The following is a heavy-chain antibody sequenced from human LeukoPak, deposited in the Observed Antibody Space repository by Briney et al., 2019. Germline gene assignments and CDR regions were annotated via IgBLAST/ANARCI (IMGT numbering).Heavy chain of an antibody. CDR2: IYTSGST. D-gene: IGHD2-15*01. CDR1: GGSISSYY. Sequence: SETLSLTCTVSGGSISSYYWSWIRQPAGKGLEWIGRIYTSGSTNHNPSLKSRVTMSVDASKNQFSLKLSSVTAADTAVYYCAREGCSGGSCHVGYWGQGTLVTVSS. CDR3: AREGCSGGSCHVGY. V-gene: IGHV4-4*07. J-gene: IGHJ4*02.